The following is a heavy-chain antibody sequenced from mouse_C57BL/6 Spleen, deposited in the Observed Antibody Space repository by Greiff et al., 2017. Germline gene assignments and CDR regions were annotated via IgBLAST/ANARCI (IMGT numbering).Heavy chain of an antibody. V-gene: IGHV1-53*01. CDR3: ARSLYYYGSSYYAMDY. J-gene: IGHJ4*01. CDR2: INPSNGGT. Sequence: QVQLQQPGTELVKPGASVKLSCKASGYTFTSYWMHWVKQRPGQGLEWIGNINPSNGGTNYNEKFKSKATLTVDKSSSTAYMQLSSLTSEDPAVYYCARSLYYYGSSYYAMDYWGQGTSVTVSS. CDR1: GYTFTSYW. D-gene: IGHD1-1*01.